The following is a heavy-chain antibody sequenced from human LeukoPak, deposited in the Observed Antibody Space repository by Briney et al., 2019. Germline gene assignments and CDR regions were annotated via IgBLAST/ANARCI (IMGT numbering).Heavy chain of an antibody. CDR3: ARDRVYYYDSSGYYPDAFDI. CDR1: GFTFSSYA. V-gene: IGHV3-66*01. CDR2: IYSGGST. D-gene: IGHD3-22*01. J-gene: IGHJ3*02. Sequence: PGGSLRLSCAASGFTFSSYAMNWVRQAPGKGLEWVSVIYSGGSTYYADSVKGRFTISRDNPKNTLYLQMNSLRAEDTAVYYCARDRVYYYDSSGYYPDAFDIWGQGTMVTVSS.